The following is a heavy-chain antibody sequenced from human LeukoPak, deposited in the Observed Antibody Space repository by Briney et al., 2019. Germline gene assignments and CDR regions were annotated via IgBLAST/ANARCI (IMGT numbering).Heavy chain of an antibody. J-gene: IGHJ3*02. D-gene: IGHD4-23*01. V-gene: IGHV3-66*01. CDR1: GFTVSSNY. CDR2: IYSGGST. Sequence: GGSLRLSCAASGFTVSSNYMSWVRQAPGKGLEWVSVIYSGGSTYYADSVKGRFTISRDNSKNTLYLQMNSLRAEDTAVYYCARDDPEVRWPDAFDIWGQGTMVTVSS. CDR3: ARDDPEVRWPDAFDI.